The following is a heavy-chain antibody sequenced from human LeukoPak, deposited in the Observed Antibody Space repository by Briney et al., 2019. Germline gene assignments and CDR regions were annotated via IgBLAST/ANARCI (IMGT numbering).Heavy chain of an antibody. D-gene: IGHD1-1*01. CDR2: MSYDGSNK. CDR3: ARVTTTNTYYYYYYMDV. J-gene: IGHJ6*03. V-gene: IGHV3-30*03. Sequence: GSLRLSCAASGFTVSSNYMSWVRQAPGKGLEWVAVMSYDGSNKYYADSVKGRFTISRDNSKNTLYLQMNSLRAEDTAVYYCARVTTTNTYYYYYYMDVWGKGTTVTVSS. CDR1: GFTVSSNY.